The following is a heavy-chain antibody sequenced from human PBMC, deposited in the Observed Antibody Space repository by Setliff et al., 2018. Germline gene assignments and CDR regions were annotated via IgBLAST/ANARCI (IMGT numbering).Heavy chain of an antibody. CDR3: ARDGADSGSYGVPEY. D-gene: IGHD1-26*01. Sequence: GESLKISCAASGFTFSSYAMHWVRQAPGKGLQWVAVILYDGSNKYYADSVKGRFTISRDNSKNTLYLQMNSLRTEDTAVYYCARDGADSGSYGVPEYWGQGTLVTVSS. V-gene: IGHV3-30*01. CDR1: GFTFSSYA. CDR2: ILYDGSNK. J-gene: IGHJ4*02.